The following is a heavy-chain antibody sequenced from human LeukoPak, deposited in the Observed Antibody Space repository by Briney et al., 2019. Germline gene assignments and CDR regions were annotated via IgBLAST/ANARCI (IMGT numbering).Heavy chain of an antibody. CDR1: GYTFTDYY. D-gene: IGHD3-10*01. CDR2: IIPNSGGT. Sequence: GASVKVSCKPSGYTFTDYYIHWVRQAPGQGLEWMGWIIPNSGGTNYAQKFQGRVTMTRDTSISTAYMELTRLRSDDTAVYYCARILWFGELSPFDYWGQGTLVTVSS. V-gene: IGHV1-2*02. CDR3: ARILWFGELSPFDY. J-gene: IGHJ4*02.